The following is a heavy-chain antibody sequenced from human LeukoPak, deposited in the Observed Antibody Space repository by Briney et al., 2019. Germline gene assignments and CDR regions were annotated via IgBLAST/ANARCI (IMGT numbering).Heavy chain of an antibody. J-gene: IGHJ3*02. CDR3: ALARRDAFDI. CDR1: GGSISSYY. Sequence: SETLSLTCTVSGGSISSYYWSWIRQPPGKGLEWIGYIYYSGSTNYNPSLKSRVTISVDTSKNQFSLKLSSVTAADTAVYYCALARRDAFDIWGQGTMVTVSS. V-gene: IGHV4-59*01. CDR2: IYYSGST. D-gene: IGHD6-6*01.